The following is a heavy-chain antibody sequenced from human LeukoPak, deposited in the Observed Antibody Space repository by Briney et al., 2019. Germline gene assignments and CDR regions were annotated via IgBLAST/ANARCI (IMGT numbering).Heavy chain of an antibody. CDR3: ARYSYGLGFDY. CDR1: GYSISSGYY. J-gene: IGHJ4*02. Sequence: PSETLSLTCTVSGYSISSGYYWGWIRQPPGKGLEWIGSIYHSGSTYYNPSLKSRVTKSVDTSKNQFSLKLSSVTAADTAVYYCARYSYGLGFDYWGEGTLVTVSS. D-gene: IGHD5-18*01. V-gene: IGHV4-38-2*02. CDR2: IYHSGST.